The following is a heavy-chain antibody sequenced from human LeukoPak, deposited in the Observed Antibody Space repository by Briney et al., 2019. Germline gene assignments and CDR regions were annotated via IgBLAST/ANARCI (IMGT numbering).Heavy chain of an antibody. Sequence: GGSLRLSCAASGFTVSINYMSWVRQAPGKGLEWVSVIYSGGSTYYADSVKGRFTISRDNSKNTLYLQMNSLRAEDTAVYYCAKDRPMTTVVTDWGQGTLVTVSS. D-gene: IGHD4-23*01. J-gene: IGHJ4*02. CDR1: GFTVSINY. CDR3: AKDRPMTTVVTD. V-gene: IGHV3-53*01. CDR2: IYSGGST.